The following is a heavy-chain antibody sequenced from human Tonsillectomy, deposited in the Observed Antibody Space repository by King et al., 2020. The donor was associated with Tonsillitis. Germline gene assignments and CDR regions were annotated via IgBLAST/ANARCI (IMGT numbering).Heavy chain of an antibody. CDR2: ISYDGSNK. CDR1: GFTLSTYG. J-gene: IGHJ6*02. D-gene: IGHD6-19*01. V-gene: IGHV3-33*05. Sequence: VQLVESGGGVVHPGKSLRLSCAASGFTLSTYGMHWVRQAPGKGLEWLAVISYDGSNKYYGDSVKGRFTISRDNSNNTLYLQMNSLRAEETAVYYCARDPSLATRQWLVLSANGMDVWGQGTTVTVSS. CDR3: ARDPSLATRQWLVLSANGMDV.